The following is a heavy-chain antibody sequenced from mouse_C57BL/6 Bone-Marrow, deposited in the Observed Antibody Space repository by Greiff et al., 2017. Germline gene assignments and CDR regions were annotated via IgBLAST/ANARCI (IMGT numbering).Heavy chain of an antibody. CDR1: GFSFTSYG. CDR2: IWGVGST. J-gene: IGHJ3*01. V-gene: IGHV2-6*01. Sequence: QVQLKESGPGLVAPSQTLSISCTVSGFSFTSYGVDWVRQSPGKGLEWLGVIWGVGSTNYNSALKSRLSIRKDNSKSHVFFKMNSLQTDDTAMYYCASADYDYDGFAYWGQGTLVTVSA. CDR3: ASADYDYDGFAY. D-gene: IGHD2-4*01.